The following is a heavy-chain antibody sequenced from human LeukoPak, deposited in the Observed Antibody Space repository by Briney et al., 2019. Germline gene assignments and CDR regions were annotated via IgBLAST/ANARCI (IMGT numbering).Heavy chain of an antibody. D-gene: IGHD1-26*01. CDR3: ATEGRRWELLIGDY. V-gene: IGHV1-2*02. CDR2: INPNNGGT. J-gene: IGHJ4*02. CDR1: GYTFTAYY. Sequence: AASVKVSCKASGYTFTAYYMHWVRQAPGQGLEWMGWINPNNGGTNYAQKFQGRVTMTRATSISTAYMELSSLRSDDTAVYYCATEGRRWELLIGDYWGQGTLVTVSS.